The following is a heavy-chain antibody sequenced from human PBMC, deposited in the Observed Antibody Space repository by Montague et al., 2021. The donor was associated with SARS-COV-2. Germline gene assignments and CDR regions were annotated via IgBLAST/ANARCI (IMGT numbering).Heavy chain of an antibody. CDR1: GGSFAGSS. Sequence: SETLSLTCSVGGSFAGSSYRWLRQTPVKGLEWIGEIYYSGATAYXPSPRGRVTISADTSKNEFSLELRSVSAADPAIYYCARGTKPYYDLWLWGQGTLVTVSS. J-gene: IGHJ4*02. CDR2: IYYSGAT. CDR3: ARGTKPYYDLWL. V-gene: IGHV4-34*01. D-gene: IGHD3-3*01.